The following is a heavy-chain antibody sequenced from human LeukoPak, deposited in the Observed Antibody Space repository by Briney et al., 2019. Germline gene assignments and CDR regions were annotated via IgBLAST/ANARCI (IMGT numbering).Heavy chain of an antibody. V-gene: IGHV3-21*01. CDR1: GFTFSSYS. J-gene: IGHJ3*02. D-gene: IGHD3-10*01. CDR2: ISSSSSYI. Sequence: GGSLRLSCAASGFTFSSYSMNWVRQAPGKGLEWVSSISSSSSYIYYADSVKGRFTISRDNAKNSLYLQMNSLRAVDTAVYYCASESINAFDIWGQGTMVTVSS. CDR3: ASESINAFDI.